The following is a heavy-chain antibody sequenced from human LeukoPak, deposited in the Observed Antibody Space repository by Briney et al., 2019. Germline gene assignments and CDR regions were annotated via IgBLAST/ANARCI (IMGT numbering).Heavy chain of an antibody. V-gene: IGHV4-4*02. D-gene: IGHD6-13*01. CDR3: ARAAGGSSSWYEYYYYGMDV. Sequence: PSGTLSLTCAGSGGSISSSNWWSWVRQPPGKGLEWIGEIYHSGSTNYNPSLKSRVTISVDKSKNQFSLKLSSVTAADTAVYYCARAAGGSSSWYEYYYYGMDVWGQGTTVTVSS. CDR1: GGSISSSNW. CDR2: IYHSGST. J-gene: IGHJ6*02.